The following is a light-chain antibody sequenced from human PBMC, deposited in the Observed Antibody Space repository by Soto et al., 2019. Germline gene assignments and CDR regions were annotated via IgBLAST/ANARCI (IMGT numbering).Light chain of an antibody. CDR1: QSVNDY. CDR2: GAS. Sequence: EIVLTQSPATLSLSPGERATLSCRASQSVNDYLAWYQQKPGQAPRLRIYGASNRATGIPVRCSGSGSGTDFTLTISSLEPEDFAVYYGQHRGRWPRTFGQGTKLEIK. CDR3: QHRGRWPRT. J-gene: IGKJ2*01. V-gene: IGKV3-11*01.